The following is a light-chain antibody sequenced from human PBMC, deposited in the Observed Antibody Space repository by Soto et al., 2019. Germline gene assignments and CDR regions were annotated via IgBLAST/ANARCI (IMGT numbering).Light chain of an antibody. V-gene: IGKV1-33*01. J-gene: IGKJ3*01. Sequence: DIQMTQSPSPLSASLGDRATITCQASQDIRNYLNWYQKKPGKAPKHLIYDATSLETEAPSRFSGSGSGTDFSFTISSLQPEDFATYYCQQYADQFTFGPGTRVDVQ. CDR3: QQYADQFT. CDR2: DAT. CDR1: QDIRNY.